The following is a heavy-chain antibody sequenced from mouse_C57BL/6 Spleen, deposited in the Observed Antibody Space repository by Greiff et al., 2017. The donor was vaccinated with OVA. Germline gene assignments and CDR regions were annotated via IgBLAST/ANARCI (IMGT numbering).Heavy chain of an antibody. D-gene: IGHD1-1*01. Sequence: EVQRVESGGGLVQPGGSLKLSCAASGFTFSDYGMAWVRQAPRKGPEWVAFISNLAYSIYYADTVTGRFTISRENAKNTLYLEMSSLRSEDTAMYYCARHEGSTEIVFAYWGQGTLVTVSA. V-gene: IGHV5-15*01. CDR1: GFTFSDYG. J-gene: IGHJ3*01. CDR2: ISNLAYSI. CDR3: ARHEGSTEIVFAY.